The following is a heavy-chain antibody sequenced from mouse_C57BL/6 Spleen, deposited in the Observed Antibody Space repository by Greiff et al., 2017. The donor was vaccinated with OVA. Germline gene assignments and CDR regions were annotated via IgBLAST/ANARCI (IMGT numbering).Heavy chain of an antibody. CDR2: IYPGSGNT. D-gene: IGHD2-4*01. CDR3: ARREYDYDGFAY. J-gene: IGHJ3*01. CDR1: GYTFTDYY. V-gene: IGHV1-76*01. Sequence: VKLMESGAELVRPGASVKLSCKASGYTFTDYYINWVKQRPGQGLEWIARIYPGSGNTYYNEKFKGKATLTAEKSSSTAYMQLSSLTSEDSAVYFCARREYDYDGFAYWGQGTLVTVSA.